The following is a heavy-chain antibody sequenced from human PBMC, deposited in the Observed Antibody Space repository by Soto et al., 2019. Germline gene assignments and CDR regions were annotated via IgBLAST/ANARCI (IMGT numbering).Heavy chain of an antibody. V-gene: IGHV3-30*04. J-gene: IGHJ4*02. CDR3: TRDQPEMAFDH. CDR1: GFAFSSYA. CDR2: IAYDGSNQ. Sequence: GESLKISCAASGFAFSSYAMHWVRQAPGKGLEWVADIAYDGSNQYYADSVKGRFTISRDNSKNTLYLQLNSLRVEDTAVYYCTRDQPEMAFDHWGQGTLVTVSS.